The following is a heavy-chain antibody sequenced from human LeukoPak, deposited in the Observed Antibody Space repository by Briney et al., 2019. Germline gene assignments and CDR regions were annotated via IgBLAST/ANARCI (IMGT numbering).Heavy chain of an antibody. Sequence: PGGSLRLSCAASGFTLSNAWMNWVRQAPGKGLEWVSSISSSSSYIYYADSVKGRFTISRDNAKNSLYLQMNSLRAEDTAMYYCVRGAGTRGDYWGQGTLVTVSS. D-gene: IGHD3-10*01. J-gene: IGHJ4*02. V-gene: IGHV3-21*01. CDR2: ISSSSSYI. CDR1: GFTLSNAW. CDR3: VRGAGTRGDY.